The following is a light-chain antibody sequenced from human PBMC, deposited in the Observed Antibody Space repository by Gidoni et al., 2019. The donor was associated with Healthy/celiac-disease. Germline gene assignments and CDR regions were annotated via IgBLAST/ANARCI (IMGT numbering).Light chain of an antibody. CDR2: DAS. CDR1: QSVISY. V-gene: IGKV3-11*01. J-gene: IGKJ4*01. Sequence: LTPSPATLSLSPGEIATLSCTPSQSVISYLAWYQQNPGQAPRLLIYDASNRATGIPARFSGSGYGTDLTLTISSLEPEDFGVYYCQKRSNWLTFXGXTKVEIK. CDR3: QKRSNWLT.